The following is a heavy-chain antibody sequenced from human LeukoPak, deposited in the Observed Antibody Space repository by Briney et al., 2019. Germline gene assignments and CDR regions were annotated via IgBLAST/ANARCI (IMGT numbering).Heavy chain of an antibody. CDR3: GGEFSSSPASMDV. D-gene: IGHD6-13*01. J-gene: IGHJ6*02. CDR1: GFAFRDCS. CDR2: ISSTSDYI. V-gene: IGHV3-21*01. Sequence: KPGGSLRLSCAASGFAFRDCSMNWARQAPGKGLEWVSFISSTSDYIYYADSVKGRFTISRDNAKKSLYLQVNSLREGDTAVYYCGGEFSSSPASMDVWGQGTTVTVSS.